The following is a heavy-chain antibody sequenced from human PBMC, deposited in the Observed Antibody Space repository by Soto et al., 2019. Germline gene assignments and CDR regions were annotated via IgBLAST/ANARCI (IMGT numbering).Heavy chain of an antibody. CDR2: INTYNGNT. J-gene: IGHJ6*02. CDR3: AIMHVYVTPSPHDV. Sequence: QVQLVQSGAEGKNPGASVKVSCKASGYTFTRYGIAWARQAPGQGLEWMGWINTYNGNTNYAQNVQGRVTLTTDTSPSTAYMELRSLRSKDTAIYYCAIMHVYVTPSPHDVWGQGTTVIVSS. V-gene: IGHV1-18*01. CDR1: GYTFTRYG. D-gene: IGHD3-16*01.